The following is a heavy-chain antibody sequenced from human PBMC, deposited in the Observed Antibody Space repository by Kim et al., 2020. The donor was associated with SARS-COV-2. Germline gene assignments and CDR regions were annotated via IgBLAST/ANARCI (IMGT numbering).Heavy chain of an antibody. J-gene: IGHJ6*02. CDR2: ISSSSSPI. V-gene: IGHV3-48*02. Sequence: GGSLRLSCAASGFTFSSYSMNWVRQAPGKGLEWVSYISSSSSPIYYADSVKGRFTISRYNAKNSLYLQLNSLRDEDTAVYYCARDSQVAVNHEQKQNQYFYYGMDVWGQGTTVTVSS. D-gene: IGHD2-15*01. CDR3: ARDSQVAVNHEQKQNQYFYYGMDV. CDR1: GFTFSSYS.